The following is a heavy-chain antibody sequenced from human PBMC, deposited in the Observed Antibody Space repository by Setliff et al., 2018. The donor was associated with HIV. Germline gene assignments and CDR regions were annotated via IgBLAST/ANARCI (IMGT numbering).Heavy chain of an antibody. D-gene: IGHD6-19*01. CDR2: INWNGGST. J-gene: IGHJ3*02. CDR1: GFTFSSYW. V-gene: IGHV3-20*04. CDR3: VRDKWLVPDTFDI. Sequence: GGSLRLSCAASGFTFSSYWMHWVRQAPGKGLVWVSGINWNGGSTGYVDSVKGRFTISRDNAKNSLYLQMNSLRAEDMALYYCVRDKWLVPDTFDIWGQGTMVTV.